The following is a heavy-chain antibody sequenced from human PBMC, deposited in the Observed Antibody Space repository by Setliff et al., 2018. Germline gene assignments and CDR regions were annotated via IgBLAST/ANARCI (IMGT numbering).Heavy chain of an antibody. CDR3: ARAGTGGYKSGFDY. CDR1: GLTLTPYT. Sequence: GGSLRLSCAASGLTLTPYTMTWVRQAPGKGPEWVSSISDTSAFIYYADSVKGRFTISRDNAKNTLYLQMNSLRADDTAVYYCARAGTGGYKSGFDYWGQGTLVTVSS. V-gene: IGHV3-21*06. J-gene: IGHJ4*02. CDR2: ISDTSAFI. D-gene: IGHD5-12*01.